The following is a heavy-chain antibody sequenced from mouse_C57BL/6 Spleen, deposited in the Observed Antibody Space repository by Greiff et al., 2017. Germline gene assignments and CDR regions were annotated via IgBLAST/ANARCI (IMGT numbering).Heavy chain of an antibody. V-gene: IGHV1-26*01. CDR1: GYTFTDYY. D-gene: IGHD1-1*01. CDR2: INPNNGGT. Sequence: VQLQQSGPELVKPGASVKISCKASGYTFTDYYMNWVKQSHGKSLEWIGDINPNNGGTSYNQKFKGKATLTVDKSSSTAYMGLRSLTSEDSAVYYCARSGYYYGRRGDAMDYWGQGTSVTVSS. CDR3: ARSGYYYGRRGDAMDY. J-gene: IGHJ4*01.